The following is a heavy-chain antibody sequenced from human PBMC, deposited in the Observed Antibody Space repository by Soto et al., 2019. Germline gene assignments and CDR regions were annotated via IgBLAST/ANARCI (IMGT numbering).Heavy chain of an antibody. J-gene: IGHJ4*02. CDR3: ATRSSSSTFDY. CDR1: GFTFSSYA. CDR2: ISGSDDST. Sequence: EVQLLESGGGLVQPGESLRLSCAASGFTFSSYAMSWVRQAPGKGLEWVSVISGSDDSTYYADSVKGRFTISRDNSKNTLYLQMNSLRAEDTAVYYFATRSSSSTFDYWGQGTLVTVS. D-gene: IGHD6-6*01. V-gene: IGHV3-23*01.